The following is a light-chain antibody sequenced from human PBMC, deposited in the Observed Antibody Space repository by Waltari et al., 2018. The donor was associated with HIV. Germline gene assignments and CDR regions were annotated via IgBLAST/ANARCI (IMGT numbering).Light chain of an antibody. Sequence: QSVLTQPPSASGTPGQRVTISCSGSSYNIGSNAVNWYQQVPGTAPKLLIYSDKQRPSGVPDRFSGSKSGTSASLAISGLQSEDEANYYCAAWDDSLNGPLFGGGTKLTVL. CDR1: SYNIGSNA. CDR2: SDK. V-gene: IGLV1-44*01. J-gene: IGLJ3*02. CDR3: AAWDDSLNGPL.